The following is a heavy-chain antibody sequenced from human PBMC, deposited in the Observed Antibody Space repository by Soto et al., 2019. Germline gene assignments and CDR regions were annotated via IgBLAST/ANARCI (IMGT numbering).Heavy chain of an antibody. CDR1: GFTFSSYA. V-gene: IGHV3-23*01. D-gene: IGHD6-19*01. CDR2: ISGTGSST. Sequence: EVQLLESGGGSVQPGGSLRLSCAASGFTFSSYAMSWVRQAPGKGLEWVSAISGTGSSTNYADSVEGRFTISRDNSKNTLYLQMSSLRAEETAVYYCAKAGGIAVPGTHLDYWGQGTLVTVSS. CDR3: AKAGGIAVPGTHLDY. J-gene: IGHJ4*02.